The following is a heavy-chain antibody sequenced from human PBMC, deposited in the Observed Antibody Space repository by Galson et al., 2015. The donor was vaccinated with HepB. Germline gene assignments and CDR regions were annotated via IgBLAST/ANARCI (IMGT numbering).Heavy chain of an antibody. Sequence: TLSLTCTVSGGSISSGGYYWIWIRQHPGKGLEWIGYISDSGSTYCNPSLKSRVSISVDTSKNRFSLKLSSVTAADTAVYYCARAMVVARASRIAAAGTGWFDPWGQGTLVTVSS. CDR1: GGSISSGGYY. J-gene: IGHJ5*02. D-gene: IGHD6-13*01. CDR3: ARAMVVARASRIAAAGTGWFDP. CDR2: ISDSGST. V-gene: IGHV4-31*03.